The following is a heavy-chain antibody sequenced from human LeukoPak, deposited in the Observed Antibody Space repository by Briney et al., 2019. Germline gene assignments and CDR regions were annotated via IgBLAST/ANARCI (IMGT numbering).Heavy chain of an antibody. CDR2: ISDTGGSA. CDR3: AMGRITPDY. D-gene: IGHD5-24*01. V-gene: IGHV3-23*01. J-gene: IGHJ4*02. CDR1: GFTFRSYA. Sequence: PGGSLRLSCVASGFTFRSYAMSCVRQAPGEGLGWGCGISDTGGSAYYADSVKGRFTMSRDNSKNTVSVQMNSLRADDTAVYWCAMGRITPDYWGQGILVTASS.